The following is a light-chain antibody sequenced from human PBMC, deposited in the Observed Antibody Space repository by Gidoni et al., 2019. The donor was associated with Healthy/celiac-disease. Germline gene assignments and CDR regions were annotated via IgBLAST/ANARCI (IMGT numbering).Light chain of an antibody. Sequence: EIVLTQSPGTLSLSPGESATLSCRASQSVSSSYLAWYQPKPGQAPMLLIYGASSRATGIPDRFSGSGSGTDFTLTISRLEPEDFAVYYCQQYGSSLRTFGQGTKVEIK. CDR1: QSVSSSY. J-gene: IGKJ1*01. CDR3: QQYGSSLRT. CDR2: GAS. V-gene: IGKV3-20*01.